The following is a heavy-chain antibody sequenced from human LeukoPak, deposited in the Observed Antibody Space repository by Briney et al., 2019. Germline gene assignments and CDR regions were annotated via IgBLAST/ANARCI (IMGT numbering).Heavy chain of an antibody. CDR1: GFTFSSYA. D-gene: IGHD4-23*01. CDR3: ARGGTTVVTPSVGD. V-gene: IGHV3-23*01. Sequence: PGGSLRLSCAASGFTFSSYAMSWVRQAPGKGLEWVSAISGSGGSTYYADSVKGRFTIYRDNAKNSLYLQMNSLRAEDTAVYYCARGGTTVVTPSVGDWGQGALVTVSS. J-gene: IGHJ4*02. CDR2: ISGSGGST.